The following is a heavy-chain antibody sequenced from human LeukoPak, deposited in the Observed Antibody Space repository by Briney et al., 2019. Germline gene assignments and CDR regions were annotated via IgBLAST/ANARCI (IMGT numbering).Heavy chain of an antibody. CDR2: IIPIFGTA. CDR1: GSTFSSYA. J-gene: IGHJ5*02. Sequence: SVKVSCKASGSTFSSYAISWVRQAPGQGLEWMGGIIPIFGTANYAQKFQGRVTITADESTSTAYMELSSLRSEDTAVYYCASMGTESTSGTTHPSCPWGQGTLVTVSS. V-gene: IGHV1-69*01. D-gene: IGHD1-1*01. CDR3: ASMGTESTSGTTHPSCP.